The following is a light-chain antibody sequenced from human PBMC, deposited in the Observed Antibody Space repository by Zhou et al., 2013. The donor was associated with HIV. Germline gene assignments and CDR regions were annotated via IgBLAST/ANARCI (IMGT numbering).Light chain of an antibody. J-gene: IGKJ5*01. V-gene: IGKV1-39*01. Sequence: DIQMTQSPSSLSASVGDRVTITCRASQSISSSLNWYQQKLGKAPKLLIYGASNLADGVPSRFSGSGSGTDFALTISSLQAEDFATYSCQQSDSVPITFGQGTRLHIK. CDR2: GAS. CDR1: QSISSS. CDR3: QQSDSVPIT.